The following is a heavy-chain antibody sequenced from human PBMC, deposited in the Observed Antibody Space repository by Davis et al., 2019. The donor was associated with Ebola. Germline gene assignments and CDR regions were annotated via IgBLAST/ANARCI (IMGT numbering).Heavy chain of an antibody. CDR1: GGSISSSNW. CDR3: ARDRTFGGVRNTDDAFDI. J-gene: IGHJ3*02. D-gene: IGHD3-16*01. Sequence: GSLRLSCAVSGGSISSSNWWIGEIYHSGSTNYNPSLKSRVTISVDTSKNQFSLKLSSVTAADTAVYYCARDRTFGGVRNTDDAFDIWGQGTMVTVSS. V-gene: IGHV4-4*02. CDR2: IYHSGST.